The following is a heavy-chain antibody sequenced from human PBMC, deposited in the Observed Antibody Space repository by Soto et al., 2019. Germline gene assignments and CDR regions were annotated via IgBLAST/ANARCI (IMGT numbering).Heavy chain of an antibody. D-gene: IGHD2-8*01. V-gene: IGHV2-70*01. Sequence: SGPTLVNPTQTLTLTCTFSGFSLSTTTMCVTWIRQPPGKALEWLALVDWSDDKYYSTSLKTRLTISKDTSKNQVVLTMTSMDPVYTPTYYCASVRAHGAFYYFGKDVWGQGTTVTVS. CDR3: ASVRAHGAFYYFGKDV. CDR2: VDWSDDK. J-gene: IGHJ6*02. CDR1: GFSLSTTTMC.